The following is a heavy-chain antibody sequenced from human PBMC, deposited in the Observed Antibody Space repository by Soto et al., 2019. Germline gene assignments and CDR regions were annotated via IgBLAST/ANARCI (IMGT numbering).Heavy chain of an antibody. CDR3: ARGLYYYYGMDV. CDR2: ISSSGSTI. V-gene: IGHV3-48*03. Sequence: PVGSLRRACSASGFTFSSYEMNWVRQAPGKGLEWVSYISSSGSTIYYADSVKGRFTISRDNAKNSLYLQMNSLRAEDTAVYYCARGLYYYYGMDVWGQGTTVTVSS. J-gene: IGHJ6*02. CDR1: GFTFSSYE.